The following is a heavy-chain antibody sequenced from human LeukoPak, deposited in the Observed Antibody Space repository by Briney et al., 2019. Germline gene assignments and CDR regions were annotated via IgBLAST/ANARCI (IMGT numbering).Heavy chain of an antibody. V-gene: IGHV3-30*04. CDR3: AREQTVDIVVVLYMDV. D-gene: IGHD2-2*01. Sequence: PGGSLRLSCAASGFTFSSYAMHWVRQAPGKGLEWVAVISYDGSNKYYADSVKGRFTISRDNSKSTLYLQMNSLRAEDTAVYYCAREQTVDIVVVLYMDVWGKGTTVTVSS. J-gene: IGHJ6*03. CDR2: ISYDGSNK. CDR1: GFTFSSYA.